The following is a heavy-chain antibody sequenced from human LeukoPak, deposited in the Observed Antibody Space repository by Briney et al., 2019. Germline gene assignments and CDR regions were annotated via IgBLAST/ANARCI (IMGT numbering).Heavy chain of an antibody. CDR3: GRGIPVDY. CDR1: GFTFSSYS. J-gene: IGHJ4*02. CDR2: ISGNGGTK. Sequence: GGSLRLSCAASGFTFSSYSMNWVRQAPGKGLEWVSYISGNGGTKYDADSVKGRFIMTRDSAKKSVYLQMTSLRVEDTAVYYCGRGIPVDYWGQGLLVTVSS. V-gene: IGHV3-48*04.